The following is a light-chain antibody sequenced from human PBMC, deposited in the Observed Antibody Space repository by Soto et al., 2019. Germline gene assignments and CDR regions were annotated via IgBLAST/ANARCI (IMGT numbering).Light chain of an antibody. J-gene: IGLJ2*01. V-gene: IGLV3-21*02. CDR3: QVWDSSSDRV. Sequence: SYELTQPPSVSVAPGQTARITCGGNNIGSKSVHWYQQKPGQAPVLVVYDDSDRPSGIPGRFSGSNSGNTATLTISRVEAGDEADYYCQVWDSSSDRVFGGGTKLTVL. CDR1: NIGSKS. CDR2: DDS.